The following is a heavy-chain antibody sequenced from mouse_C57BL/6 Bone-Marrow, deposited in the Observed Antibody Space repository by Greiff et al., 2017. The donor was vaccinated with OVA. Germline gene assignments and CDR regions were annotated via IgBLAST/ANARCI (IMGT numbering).Heavy chain of an antibody. Sequence: QVQLQQPGAELVKPGASVKTSCKASGYTFTSYRITWVKPRPGQGLEWVGEIYPGSGSTYYNEKFKSKATLTVDTSSSTAYMQRSSLTSEDAAVYYCARDDGNPPDYWGQGTTLTVSS. D-gene: IGHD2-1*01. CDR1: GYTFTSYR. V-gene: IGHV1-55*01. CDR2: IYPGSGST. CDR3: ARDDGNPPDY. J-gene: IGHJ2*01.